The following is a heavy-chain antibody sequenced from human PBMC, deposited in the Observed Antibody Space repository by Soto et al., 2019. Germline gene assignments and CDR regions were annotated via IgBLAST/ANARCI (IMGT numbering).Heavy chain of an antibody. CDR1: GGSFSGYY. Sequence: SETLSLTCAVYGGSFSGYYWSWIRQPPGKGLEWIGEINHSGSTNYNPSLKSRVTISVDTSKNQFSLKLSSVTAADTAVYYCARGHGIVIAAAGSLLNWFDPWGQGTLVTVS. V-gene: IGHV4-34*01. D-gene: IGHD6-13*01. CDR3: ARGHGIVIAAAGSLLNWFDP. J-gene: IGHJ5*02. CDR2: INHSGST.